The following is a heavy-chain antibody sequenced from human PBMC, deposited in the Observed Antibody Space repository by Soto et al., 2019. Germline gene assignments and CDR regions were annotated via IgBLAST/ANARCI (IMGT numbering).Heavy chain of an antibody. V-gene: IGHV3-21*01. D-gene: IGHD2-2*01. CDR1: AFTFNNFP. CDR2: ITTTSTYK. J-gene: IGHJ6*02. CDR3: AREKCSSTSCNHGMDV. Sequence: PGGSRRLSCVAAAFTFNNFPMHWVRQAPGKGLQWLASITTTSTYKYYADSVKGRFSISRDNAKNSLYLELTNLRSEDTAVYYCAREKCSSTSCNHGMDVWGLGTTVTVSS.